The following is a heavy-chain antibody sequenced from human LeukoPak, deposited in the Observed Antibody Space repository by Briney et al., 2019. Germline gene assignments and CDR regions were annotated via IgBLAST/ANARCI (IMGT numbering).Heavy chain of an antibody. J-gene: IGHJ4*02. Sequence: ASVKVSCKASGYTFTGYYMHWVRQATGQGLEWMGWMNPNSGNTGYAQKFQGRVTITRNTSISTAYMELSSLRSEDTAVYYCARRIAARRGYYFDYWGQGTLVTVSS. CDR1: GYTFTGYY. V-gene: IGHV1-8*03. CDR3: ARRIAARRGYYFDY. CDR2: MNPNSGNT. D-gene: IGHD6-6*01.